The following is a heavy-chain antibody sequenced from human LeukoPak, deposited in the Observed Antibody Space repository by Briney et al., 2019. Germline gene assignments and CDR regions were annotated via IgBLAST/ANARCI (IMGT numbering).Heavy chain of an antibody. J-gene: IGHJ3*02. CDR3: ARLDNGGKYPGAFDI. V-gene: IGHV1-69*06. D-gene: IGHD4/OR15-4a*01. CDR1: GGTFNSYA. CDR2: IIPFFDTP. Sequence: SVKVSCKASGGTFNSYAISWVRQAPGQGLEWMGRIIPFFDTPNYAQKLQGRVTITADKSTSTAYMELSSLRSEDTAVYYCARLDNGGKYPGAFDIWGQGTVLTVSS.